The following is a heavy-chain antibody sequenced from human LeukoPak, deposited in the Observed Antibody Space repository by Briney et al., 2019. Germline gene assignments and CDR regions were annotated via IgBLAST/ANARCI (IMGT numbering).Heavy chain of an antibody. CDR2: INPSGGST. V-gene: IGHV1-46*02. Sequence: GASVKVSCKAAGGTFNIYAFSWVRQAPGQGLEWMGIINPSGGSTDYAQKLQGRVTMTRDTSTTTVYMELSSLRSEDTAVYYCARGNILTGYYYDAFDIWGQGTLVTVSS. J-gene: IGHJ3*02. CDR1: GGTFNIYA. CDR3: ARGNILTGYYYDAFDI. D-gene: IGHD3-9*01.